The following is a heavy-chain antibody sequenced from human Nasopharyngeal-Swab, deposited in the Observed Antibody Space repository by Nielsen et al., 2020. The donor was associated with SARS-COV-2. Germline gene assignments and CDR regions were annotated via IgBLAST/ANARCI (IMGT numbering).Heavy chain of an antibody. CDR3: ATLFAIAAAGTGFDY. Sequence: WVRHAPGQGFEWMGIINPSGGSTSYAQKFQGRVTMTRDTSTSTVYMELSSLRSEDTAVYYCATLFAIAAAGTGFDYWGQGTLVTVSS. J-gene: IGHJ4*02. D-gene: IGHD6-13*01. CDR2: INPSGGST. V-gene: IGHV1-46*01.